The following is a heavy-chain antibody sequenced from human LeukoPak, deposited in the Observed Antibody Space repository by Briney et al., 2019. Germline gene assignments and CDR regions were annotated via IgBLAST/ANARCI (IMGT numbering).Heavy chain of an antibody. V-gene: IGHV1-2*02. CDR2: INPNSGGT. CDR1: GYTFTGYY. CDR3: ARFGQIYYDILTGYYSFDY. Sequence: EASVKVSCKASGYTFTGYYMHWVRQAPGQGLEWMGWINPNSGGTNYAQKFQGRVTMTRDTSISTAYMELSRLRSDDTAVYYCARFGQIYYDILTGYYSFDYWGQGTLVTVSS. D-gene: IGHD3-9*01. J-gene: IGHJ4*02.